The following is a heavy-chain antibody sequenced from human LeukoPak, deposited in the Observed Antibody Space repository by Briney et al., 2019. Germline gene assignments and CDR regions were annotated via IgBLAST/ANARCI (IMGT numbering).Heavy chain of an antibody. Sequence: GGSLRLSCAASGFTFSSYSMNWVRQAPGKGLEWVSYISSSSSTIYYADSVKGRFTISRDNAKNSLYLQMNSLRAEDTAVYYCASLYYYGSGSYPDWGQGTLVTVSS. D-gene: IGHD3-10*01. J-gene: IGHJ4*02. CDR2: ISSSSSTI. V-gene: IGHV3-48*01. CDR1: GFTFSSYS. CDR3: ASLYYYGSGSYPD.